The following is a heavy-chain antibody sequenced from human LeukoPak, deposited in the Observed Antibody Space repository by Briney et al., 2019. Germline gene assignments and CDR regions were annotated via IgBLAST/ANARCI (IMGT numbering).Heavy chain of an antibody. CDR3: ASHSYGYNH. V-gene: IGHV3-7*01. CDR1: GIIITSYW. CDR2: IKQDGSEK. Sequence: GGSLRLSCAASGIIITSYWMSWVRQTPGKGLEWVANIKQDGSEKNYVDSVKGRFTIFRDNTRNSLYLQMNSLRAEDTAVYYCASHSYGYNHWGQGTLVIVSS. J-gene: IGHJ5*02. D-gene: IGHD3-16*01.